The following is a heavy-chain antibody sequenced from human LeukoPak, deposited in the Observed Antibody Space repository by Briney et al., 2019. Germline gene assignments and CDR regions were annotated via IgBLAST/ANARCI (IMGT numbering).Heavy chain of an antibody. D-gene: IGHD1-26*01. Sequence: SVKVSCKASGGTFSSYSITWVRQAPGQGLEWMGGIIPMFGTANYAQKFQGRVTITADESTSTAYMELSSLRSEDTAVYYCARATYSGSYSDYWGQGTLVTVSS. CDR2: IIPMFGTA. CDR1: GGTFSSYS. J-gene: IGHJ4*02. V-gene: IGHV1-69*01. CDR3: ARATYSGSYSDY.